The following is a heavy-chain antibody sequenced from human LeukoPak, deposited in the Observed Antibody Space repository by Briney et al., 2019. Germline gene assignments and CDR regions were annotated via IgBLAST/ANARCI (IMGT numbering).Heavy chain of an antibody. CDR3: ARDILTKQAYSGYDN. CDR2: ISSSSNTI. D-gene: IGHD5-12*01. J-gene: IGHJ4*02. V-gene: IGHV3-48*02. Sequence: PGGSLRLSCAASGFTFSTYSMNWVRQAPGKGLEWVSYISSSSNTIYYADSVKGRFTISRDNAKSSLYLQMNSLRDEDTAVYYCARDILTKQAYSGYDNWGQETMVTVSS. CDR1: GFTFSTYS.